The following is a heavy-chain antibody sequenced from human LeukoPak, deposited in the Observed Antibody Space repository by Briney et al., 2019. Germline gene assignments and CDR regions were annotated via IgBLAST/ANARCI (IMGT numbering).Heavy chain of an antibody. CDR1: GFTFSSYA. J-gene: IGHJ4*02. V-gene: IGHV3-23*01. CDR2: ITASGSST. CDR3: AKDLGGSATTV. D-gene: IGHD2-2*01. Sequence: PGGSLRLSCAASGFTFSSYAMTWVRQAPGKGLDWVATITASGSSTFHADSVKGRFTISRDNSKNTLYLLVDSLRVEDTALYYCAKDLGGSATTVWGQGTLVTVSS.